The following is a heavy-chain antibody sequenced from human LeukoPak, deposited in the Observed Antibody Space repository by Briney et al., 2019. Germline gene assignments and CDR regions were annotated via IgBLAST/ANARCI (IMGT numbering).Heavy chain of an antibody. V-gene: IGHV3-30*04. D-gene: IGHD6-19*01. CDR3: ARQPGIAVATDAFDI. CDR2: ISYDGSNK. Sequence: PGGSLRLSCAASGFTLSSYAMHWVRQAPGKGLEWVAVISYDGSNKYYADSVKGRFTISRDNSKNTLYLQMNSLRAEDTAVYYCARQPGIAVATDAFDIWGQGTMVTVSS. J-gene: IGHJ3*02. CDR1: GFTLSSYA.